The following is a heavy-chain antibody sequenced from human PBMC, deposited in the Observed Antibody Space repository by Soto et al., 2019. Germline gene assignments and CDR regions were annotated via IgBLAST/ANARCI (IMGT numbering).Heavy chain of an antibody. CDR1: GGSFSGYY. CDR2: INHSGRT. CDR3: ARAVLGSGWSTFDY. V-gene: IGHV4-34*01. Sequence: QVQLQQWGAGLLKPSETLSLTCAVYGGSFSGYYWSWIRNPPGKGLEWIGEINHSGRTNYNPSLKSRVTISVDTSKNQFSLKLSSVTAADTAVYYCARAVLGSGWSTFDYWGQGTLVTVSS. J-gene: IGHJ4*02. D-gene: IGHD6-19*01.